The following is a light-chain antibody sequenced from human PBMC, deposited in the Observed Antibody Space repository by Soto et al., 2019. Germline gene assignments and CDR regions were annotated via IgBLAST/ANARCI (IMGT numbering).Light chain of an antibody. CDR1: SSDVGSYNY. J-gene: IGLJ1*01. Sequence: QSALTQPRSVSGSPGQSVTLSCTGTSSDVGSYNYVSWYQHHPGKAPKLMIYDVTKRPSGVPDRFSGSKSGNTASLTISGLQAEDEADYYCCSSEGSYSYFFGTGNKLTVL. CDR3: CSSEGSYSYF. V-gene: IGLV2-11*01. CDR2: DVT.